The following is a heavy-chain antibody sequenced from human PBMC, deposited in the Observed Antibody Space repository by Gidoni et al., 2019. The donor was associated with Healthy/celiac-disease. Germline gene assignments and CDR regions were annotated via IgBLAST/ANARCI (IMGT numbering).Heavy chain of an antibody. D-gene: IGHD4-17*01. Sequence: QVQLQESGPGLVKPSQTLSLTCTVSGGSIRSGGYYWSWIRQHPGKGLEWIGSIYYSGSTYYNPSLKSRVTISVDTSKNQFSLKLSSVTAADTAVYYCARYYGDYGPVDYWGQGTLVTVSS. J-gene: IGHJ4*02. CDR3: ARYYGDYGPVDY. V-gene: IGHV4-31*03. CDR1: GGSIRSGGYY. CDR2: IYYSGST.